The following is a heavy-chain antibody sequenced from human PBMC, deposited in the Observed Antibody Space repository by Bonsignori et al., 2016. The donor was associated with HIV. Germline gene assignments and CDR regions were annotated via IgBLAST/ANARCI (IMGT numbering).Heavy chain of an antibody. V-gene: IGHV1-46*01. CDR3: AHAHRALLWFGGFDY. J-gene: IGHJ4*02. CDR1: GYTFTSYY. Sequence: ASVKVSCKASGYTFTSYYMHWVRQAPGQGLEWMGIINPSGGSTSYAQKFQGRVTMTRDTSTSTVYMELSSLRSEDTAVYYCAHAHRALLWFGGFDYWGQGTLVTVSS. D-gene: IGHD3-10*01. CDR2: INPSGGST.